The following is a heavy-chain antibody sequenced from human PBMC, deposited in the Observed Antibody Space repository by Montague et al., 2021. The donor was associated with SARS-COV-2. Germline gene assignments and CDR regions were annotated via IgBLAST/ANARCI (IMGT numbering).Heavy chain of an antibody. V-gene: IGHV4-34*01. J-gene: IGHJ6*03. CDR3: ARLRDGAVPSPILGVGPYYSYCSMDV. D-gene: IGHD3-10*01. CDR1: GTSFSGYY. Sequence: SETLSLTCAVHGTSFSGYYWNWIRQPPGKGLEWIGEINHGGSTKYSPSLKSRLTISADTSKNQFSLKLTSVAAADTAVYYCARLRDGAVPSPILGVGPYYSYCSMDVWGRGTTVTVSS. CDR2: INHGGST.